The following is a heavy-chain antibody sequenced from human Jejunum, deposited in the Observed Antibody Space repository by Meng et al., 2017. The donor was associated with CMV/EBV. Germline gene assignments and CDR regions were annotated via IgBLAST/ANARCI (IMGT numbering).Heavy chain of an antibody. CDR2: INNGAPKT. J-gene: IGHJ4*02. CDR1: GFIFSTYA. V-gene: IGHV3-23*03. Sequence: SLSVSCVGSGFIFSTYAMTWVRQAPGKGLEWVASINNGAPKTFYADSVRGRFTISRDDSRNTVYLEMTNLRADDTALYYCVKGNPTVNWGQGTLVTVSS. D-gene: IGHD4-17*01. CDR3: VKGNPTVN.